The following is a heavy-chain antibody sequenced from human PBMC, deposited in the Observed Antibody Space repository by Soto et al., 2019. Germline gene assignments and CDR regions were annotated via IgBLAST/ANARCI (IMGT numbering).Heavy chain of an antibody. J-gene: IGHJ4*02. V-gene: IGHV3-21*01. CDR3: AREESLPVSGTDY. D-gene: IGHD1-1*01. CDR2: ISSSSSYI. Sequence: PGGSLRLSCAASGFTFSSYSMNWVRQAPGKGLEWVSSISSSSSYIYYADSVKGRFTISRDNAKNSLYLQMNSLRAEDTAVYYWAREESLPVSGTDYWGQGTLVTVSS. CDR1: GFTFSSYS.